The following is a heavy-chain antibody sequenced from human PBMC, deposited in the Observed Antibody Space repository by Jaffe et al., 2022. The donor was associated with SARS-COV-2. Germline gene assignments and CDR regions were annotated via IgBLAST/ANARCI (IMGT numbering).Heavy chain of an antibody. V-gene: IGHV3-15*01. CDR3: TTRSSWYSVRNFDY. CDR1: GFTFSNAW. J-gene: IGHJ4*02. Sequence: EVQLVESGGGLVKPGGSLRLSCAASGFTFSNAWMSWVRQAPGKGLEWVGRIKSKTDGGTTDYAAPVKGRFTISRDDSKNTLYLQMNSLKTEDTAVYYCTTRSSWYSVRNFDYWGQGTLVTVSS. D-gene: IGHD6-13*01. CDR2: IKSKTDGGTT.